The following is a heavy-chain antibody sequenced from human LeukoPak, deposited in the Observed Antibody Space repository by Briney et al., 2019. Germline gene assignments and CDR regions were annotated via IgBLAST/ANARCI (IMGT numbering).Heavy chain of an antibody. Sequence: ASVKVSCKASGGTFSSYAISWVRQAPGQGLEWMGGIIPIFGTANYAQKFQGRVTITTDESTSTAYMELSSLRSEDTAVYYCESGRSVYYYYMDVWGKGTTVTVSS. J-gene: IGHJ6*03. V-gene: IGHV1-69*05. D-gene: IGHD3-3*01. CDR1: GGTFSSYA. CDR2: IIPIFGTA. CDR3: ESGRSVYYYYMDV.